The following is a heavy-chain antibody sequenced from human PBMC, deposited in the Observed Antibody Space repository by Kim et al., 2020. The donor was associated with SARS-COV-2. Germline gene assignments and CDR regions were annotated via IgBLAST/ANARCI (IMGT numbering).Heavy chain of an antibody. CDR2: ISYGGSDE. CDR1: GFTFSAYS. Sequence: GGSLRLSCAASGFTFSAYSMHWVRQAPGKGLEWVALISYGGSDEYYAESVKGRFTIFRDNSKSALYLEMNSLRAEGTAVYYCAREAPTTYYFDSSGPVGYNGMDVWGQGTTVTVSS. J-gene: IGHJ6*02. D-gene: IGHD3-22*01. V-gene: IGHV3-30*04. CDR3: AREAPTTYYFDSSGPVGYNGMDV.